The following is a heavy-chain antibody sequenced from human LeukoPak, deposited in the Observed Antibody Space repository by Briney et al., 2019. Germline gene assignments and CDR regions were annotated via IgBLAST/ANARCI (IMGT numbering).Heavy chain of an antibody. V-gene: IGHV3-48*01. CDR3: ARDHRYAFDN. Sequence: GGSLSLSCAASGFNFIDYSMNWVRQAPGEGREGISYIGISSCNTKYADSVKGRFTISRDKARNSLYLQMNSLRVEDTAVYYCARDHRYAFDNWGHGTLVTVSS. CDR1: GFNFIDYS. J-gene: IGHJ4*01. D-gene: IGHD5-12*01. CDR2: IGISSCNT.